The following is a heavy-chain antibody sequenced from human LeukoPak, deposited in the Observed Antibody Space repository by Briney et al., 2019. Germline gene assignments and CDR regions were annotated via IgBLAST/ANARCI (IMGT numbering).Heavy chain of an antibody. D-gene: IGHD2-21*01. V-gene: IGHV3-33*08. CDR3: ARVIPNYYFYMDV. J-gene: IGHJ6*03. CDR1: GFTFDDYG. CDR2: IWNDGSQK. Sequence: GGSLRLSCAASGFTFDDYGMSWVRQAPGKGLEWVALIWNDGSQKFCADQVRGRCNISRDNSMDTLYLQMDNVRADDTAVYYCARVIPNYYFYMDVWGQGTTVTVSS.